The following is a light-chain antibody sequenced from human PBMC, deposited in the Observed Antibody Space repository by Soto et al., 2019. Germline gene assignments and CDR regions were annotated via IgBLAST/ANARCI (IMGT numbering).Light chain of an antibody. CDR3: QQYDTYST. CDR2: TAS. Sequence: DIQMTQSPSTLSASVGDRVTVTCRASQNINSYLAWYQQKPGKAPKLLIYTASSLESGVPSRFSGSRSGTEFTLTLSSLQPDDFATYYCQQYDTYSTFGQGTKVEIK. CDR1: QNINSY. J-gene: IGKJ1*01. V-gene: IGKV1-5*03.